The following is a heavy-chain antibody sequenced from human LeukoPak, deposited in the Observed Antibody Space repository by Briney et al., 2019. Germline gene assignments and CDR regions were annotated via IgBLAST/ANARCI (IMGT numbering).Heavy chain of an antibody. V-gene: IGHV3-66*01. D-gene: IGHD2-21*01. CDR1: GFTVSSNY. CDR3: ARDALIRRLGFWYFDL. J-gene: IGHJ2*01. Sequence: PGGSLRLSCAASGFTVSSNYMSWVRQAPGKGLEWVSVIYSGGSTYYADSVKGRFTISRDNSKNTLYLQMNSLRAEDTAVYYCARDALIRRLGFWYFDLWGRGTLVTVSS. CDR2: IYSGGST.